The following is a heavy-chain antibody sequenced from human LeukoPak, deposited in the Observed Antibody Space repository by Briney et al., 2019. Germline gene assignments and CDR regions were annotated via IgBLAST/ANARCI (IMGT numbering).Heavy chain of an antibody. J-gene: IGHJ4*02. CDR1: GYSISSGYY. CDR2: ISSSNS. D-gene: IGHD6-13*01. V-gene: IGHV3-69-1*01. Sequence: ETLSLTCTVSGYSISSGYYWGWVRQAPGEGLEWVSSISSSNSYYADSVKGRFTISRDNAKNSLYLQMNSLRAEDTAVYYCARADSGYSSSHWGQGTLVTVSS. CDR3: ARADSGYSSSH.